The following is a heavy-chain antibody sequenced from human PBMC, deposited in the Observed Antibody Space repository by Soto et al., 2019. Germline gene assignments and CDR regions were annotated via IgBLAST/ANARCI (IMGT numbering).Heavy chain of an antibody. CDR1: GFTFDDYA. Sequence: GGSLRLSCAASGFTFDDYAMHWVRQAPGKGLEWVSGISWNSGSIGYADSVKGRFTISRDNAKNSLYLQMNSLRAEDTALYYCAKDIRSRGAAGFDYWGQGTLVTVSS. V-gene: IGHV3-9*01. CDR3: AKDIRSRGAAGFDY. J-gene: IGHJ4*02. CDR2: ISWNSGSI. D-gene: IGHD6-13*01.